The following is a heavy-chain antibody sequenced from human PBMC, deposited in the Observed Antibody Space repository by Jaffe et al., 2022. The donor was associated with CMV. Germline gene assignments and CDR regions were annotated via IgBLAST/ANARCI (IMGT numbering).Heavy chain of an antibody. J-gene: IGHJ4*02. CDR2: IWYDGSNK. D-gene: IGHD5-12*01. CDR1: GFTFSSYG. Sequence: QVQLVESGGGVVQPGRSLRLSCAASGFTFSSYGMHWVRQAPGKGLEWVAVIWYDGSNKYYADSVKGRFTISRDNSKNTLYLQMNSLRAEDTAVYYCARDHSEVGVSGYSGTFDYWGQGTLVTVSS. CDR3: ARDHSEVGVSGYSGTFDY. V-gene: IGHV3-33*08.